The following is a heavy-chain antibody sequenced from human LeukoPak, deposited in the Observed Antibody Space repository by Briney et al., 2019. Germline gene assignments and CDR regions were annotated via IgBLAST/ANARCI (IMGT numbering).Heavy chain of an antibody. D-gene: IGHD2-21*02. Sequence: SETLSLTCAVYGGSFSGYYWSWIRQPPGKGLEWIGEINHSGSTNYNPSLKSRVTISLDTSKNQFSLKLSSVIAADTAVYYCARGSDPVLYYFDYWGQGTLVTVSS. J-gene: IGHJ4*02. V-gene: IGHV4-34*01. CDR3: ARGSDPVLYYFDY. CDR1: GGSFSGYY. CDR2: INHSGST.